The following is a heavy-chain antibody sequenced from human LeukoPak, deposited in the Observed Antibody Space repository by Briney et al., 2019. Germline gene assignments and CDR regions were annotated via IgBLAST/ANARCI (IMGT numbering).Heavy chain of an antibody. D-gene: IGHD5-12*01. CDR1: GFTFSSYA. CDR2: ISGGGDST. CDR3: AKDGGYDFDY. V-gene: IGHV3-23*01. Sequence: GGSLRLSCAASGFTFSSYALTWVRQAPGKGLEWVSAISGGGDSTYYADSVKGRFTISRDNSKNTLHLQMNSLRAEDTAVYYCAKDGGYDFDYWGQGTLVTVSS. J-gene: IGHJ4*02.